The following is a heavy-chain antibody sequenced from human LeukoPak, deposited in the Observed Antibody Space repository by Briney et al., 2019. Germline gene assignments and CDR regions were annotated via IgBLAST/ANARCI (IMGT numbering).Heavy chain of an antibody. CDR3: AKENWAYNWKYDSSASGIKY. Sequence: GGSLRLSCAASGFTFSSSAMSWVRQAPGKGLEWVSAISAGGGSTYYADSVKGRFTISRDNSKNTVCLLMNSLRAEDTAVYYCAKENWAYNWKYDSSASGIKYWGQGTLVTVSS. CDR1: GFTFSSSA. D-gene: IGHD3-22*01. CDR2: ISAGGGST. J-gene: IGHJ4*02. V-gene: IGHV3-23*01.